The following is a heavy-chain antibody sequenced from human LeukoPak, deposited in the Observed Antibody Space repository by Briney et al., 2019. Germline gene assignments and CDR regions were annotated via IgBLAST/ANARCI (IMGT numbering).Heavy chain of an antibody. J-gene: IGHJ4*02. V-gene: IGHV1-2*02. CDR2: SNANSCGR. Sequence: ASVTVSFTCSGYTGTGYYRHWVRRSPGQGLGWRGWSNANSCGRNYAQKFQGRVTMARDTFISTAYLELRRLRSDDTAVYYCARVDSTGYYWGRGPIDYWGQGPLVPVSS. CDR1: GYTGTGYY. CDR3: ARVDSTGYYWGRGPIDY. D-gene: IGHD3-22*01.